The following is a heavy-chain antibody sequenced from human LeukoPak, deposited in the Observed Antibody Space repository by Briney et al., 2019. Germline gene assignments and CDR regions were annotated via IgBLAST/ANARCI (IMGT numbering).Heavy chain of an antibody. CDR3: ATDSDISTGIDAFDI. CDR2: IYYSGST. D-gene: IGHD3-9*01. Sequence: SETLSLTCTVSGGSISSYYWSWIRQPPGKGLEWIGSIYYSGSTYYNPSLKSRVTISVDTSKNQFSLKLSSVTAADTAVYYCATDSDISTGIDAFDIWGQGTMVTVSS. J-gene: IGHJ3*02. CDR1: GGSISSYY. V-gene: IGHV4-59*01.